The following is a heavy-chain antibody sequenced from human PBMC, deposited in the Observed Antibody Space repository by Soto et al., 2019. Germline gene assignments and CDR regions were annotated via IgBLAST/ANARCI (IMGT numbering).Heavy chain of an antibody. CDR2: SSSGSTI. V-gene: IGHV3-11*01. J-gene: IGHJ4*02. CDR3: AKEGVSRKLDFDY. D-gene: IGHD3-10*01. CDR1: GFTFSNYY. Sequence: PGGSLRLSCAASGFTFSNYYMSWIRQAPGKGLEWVSYSSSGSTIYYADSVKGRFTISRDNAKNSLYLQMNSLRAEDTAVYYCAKEGVSRKLDFDYWGQGTLVTVSS.